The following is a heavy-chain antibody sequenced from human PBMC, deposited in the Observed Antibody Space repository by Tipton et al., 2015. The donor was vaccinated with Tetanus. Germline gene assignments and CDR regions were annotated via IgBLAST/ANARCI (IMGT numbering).Heavy chain of an antibody. Sequence: SLRLSCEASGFTFSSHWMSWVRQVPGKGLELVANINQDGSAEFYVDSVKGRFTISRDNSKNSLFLQMTSLRAEDTAMYYCRAGSWLGGPGTLVTVSS. J-gene: IGHJ4*02. CDR2: INQDGSAE. V-gene: IGHV3-7*03. CDR3: RAGSWL. D-gene: IGHD5-18*01. CDR1: GFTFSSHW.